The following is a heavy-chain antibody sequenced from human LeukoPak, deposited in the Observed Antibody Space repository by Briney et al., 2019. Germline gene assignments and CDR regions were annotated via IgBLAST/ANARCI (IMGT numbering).Heavy chain of an antibody. CDR3: ARGRVQWLADIDY. CDR2: MNPNSGNT. V-gene: IGHV1-8*01. Sequence: ASVKVSCKASGYTFTSYDINWVRQATGQGLEWMGWMNPNSGNTGYAQKFQGRVTMTRNTSISTAYMELSSLRSEDTTVYYCARGRVQWLADIDYWGQGTLVTVSS. D-gene: IGHD6-19*01. J-gene: IGHJ4*02. CDR1: GYTFTSYD.